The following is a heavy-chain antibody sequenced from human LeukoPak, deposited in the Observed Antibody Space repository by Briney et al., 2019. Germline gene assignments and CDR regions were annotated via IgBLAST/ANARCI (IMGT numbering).Heavy chain of an antibody. CDR2: ISYDGSNK. Sequence: PGRSLRLSCAASGFTFSSYAMHWVRQAPGRGLEWVAVISYDGSNKYYADSVKGRFTISRDNSKNTLYLQMNSLRAEDTAVYYCARVGSSGDAFDIWGQGTMVTVSS. CDR1: GFTFSSYA. J-gene: IGHJ3*02. CDR3: ARVGSSGDAFDI. D-gene: IGHD3-22*01. V-gene: IGHV3-30*01.